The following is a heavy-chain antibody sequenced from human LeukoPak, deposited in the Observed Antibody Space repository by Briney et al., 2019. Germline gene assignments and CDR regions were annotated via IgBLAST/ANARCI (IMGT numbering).Heavy chain of an antibody. J-gene: IGHJ4*02. CDR2: ISWNSGSI. CDR1: GFTFDDYA. D-gene: IGHD2-2*02. CDR3: AKGAVVPAAIDY. V-gene: IGHV3-9*01. Sequence: GGSLRLSCAASGFTFDDYAMHWVRQAPGKGLEWVSGISWNSGSIGYADSVKGRFTISRDNAKNSLYLQMNSLRAEDTALYYCAKGAVVPAAIDYWGQGTLVTVSS.